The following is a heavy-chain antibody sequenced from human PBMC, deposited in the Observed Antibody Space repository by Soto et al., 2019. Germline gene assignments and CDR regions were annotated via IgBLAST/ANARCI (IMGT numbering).Heavy chain of an antibody. CDR3: TTLTSPVTMVRESVGPL. CDR1: GFTFSNAW. CDR2: IKSKTDGGTT. Sequence: PGGSLRLSCAASGFTFSNAWMNWVRQAPGKGLEWVGRIKSKTDGGTTDYAAPVKGRFTISRDDSKNTLYLQMNSLKTEDTAVYYCTTLTSPVTMVRESVGPLWGQGTLVTVSS. V-gene: IGHV3-15*07. J-gene: IGHJ4*02. D-gene: IGHD3-10*01.